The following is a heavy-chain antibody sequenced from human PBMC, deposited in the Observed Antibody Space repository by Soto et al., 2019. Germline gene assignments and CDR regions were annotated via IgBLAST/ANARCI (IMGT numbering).Heavy chain of an antibody. Sequence: PSETLSLTCAVYGGSFIGYYCIFIRHPPGKGLEWIVEINHSGSTNYNPSLKSRVTISVDTSKNQFSLKLSSVTAADTAVYYCARQHGIQLWLNWFDPWGQGTLVTVSS. D-gene: IGHD5-18*01. J-gene: IGHJ5*02. CDR2: INHSGST. CDR3: ARQHGIQLWLNWFDP. CDR1: GGSFIGYY. V-gene: IGHV4-34*01.